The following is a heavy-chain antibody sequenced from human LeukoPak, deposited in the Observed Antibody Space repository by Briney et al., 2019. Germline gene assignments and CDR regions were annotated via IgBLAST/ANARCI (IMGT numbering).Heavy chain of an antibody. CDR1: GYSISNSYY. Sequence: KPSETLSLTCAVSGYSISNSYYWGWIRQSPGKGLEWIGNIFQSGSTFYNPSLKSRVTISVDTSKNQFTLKLSSVTAADTAVYYCARHGSAGHYYYYMDVWGKGTTVTVSS. V-gene: IGHV4-38-2*01. CDR3: ARHGSAGHYYYYMDV. D-gene: IGHD5-24*01. J-gene: IGHJ6*03. CDR2: IFQSGST.